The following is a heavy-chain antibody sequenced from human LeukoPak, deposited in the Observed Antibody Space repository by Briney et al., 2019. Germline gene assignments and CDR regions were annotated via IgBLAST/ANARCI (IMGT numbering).Heavy chain of an antibody. CDR1: GYSFTSYW. D-gene: IGHD6-6*01. Sequence: RGESLKISCKGSGYSFTSYWIGWVRQMPGKGLEWMGIIYPGDSDTRYSPSFQGQVTISADKSISTAYLQWSSLKASDTAMYYCARRDGIRSIAARRGSAFDIWGQGTMVTVSS. CDR3: ARRDGIRSIAARRGSAFDI. J-gene: IGHJ3*02. CDR2: IYPGDSDT. V-gene: IGHV5-51*01.